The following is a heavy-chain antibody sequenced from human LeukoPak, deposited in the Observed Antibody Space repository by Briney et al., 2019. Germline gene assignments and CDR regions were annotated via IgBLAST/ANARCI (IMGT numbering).Heavy chain of an antibody. V-gene: IGHV3-23*01. CDR3: ARGTTVTPAEYFQH. D-gene: IGHD4-17*01. CDR1: GFPFSSCA. Sequence: GGSLRLSCEASGFPFSSCAMSWVRQAPGKGLEWVSAISGSGGSTYYADSVKGRFTISRDNSKNTLYLQMNSLRAEDTAVYYCARGTTVTPAEYFQHWGQGTLVTVSS. CDR2: ISGSGGST. J-gene: IGHJ1*01.